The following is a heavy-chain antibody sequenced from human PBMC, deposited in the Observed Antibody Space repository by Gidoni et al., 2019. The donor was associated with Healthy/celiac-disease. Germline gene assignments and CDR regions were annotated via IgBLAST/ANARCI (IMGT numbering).Heavy chain of an antibody. CDR3: ARDKRFLEWLSPGAFDI. D-gene: IGHD3-3*01. CDR2: IYYSGST. V-gene: IGHV4-31*03. CDR1: GGSISSGCYY. Sequence: QVQLQDSGPGLVQPSQTLSLTCTVSGGSISSGCYYWSWIRQHPGKGLEWIGYIYYSGSTYYNTSLKSRVTISVDTSKNQFSLKRSSVTAADTAVYYCARDKRFLEWLSPGAFDIWGQGTMVTVSS. J-gene: IGHJ3*02.